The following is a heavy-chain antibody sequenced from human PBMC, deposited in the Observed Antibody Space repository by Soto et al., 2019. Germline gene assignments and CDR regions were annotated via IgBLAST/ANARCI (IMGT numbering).Heavy chain of an antibody. D-gene: IGHD3-10*01. CDR1: GGTFSSYA. J-gene: IGHJ6*02. V-gene: IGHV1-69*06. Sequence: SVKVSCKASGGTFSSYAISWVRQAPGQGLEWMGGIIPIFGTTNYARRFQGRVTITADKSTSTAYMELRSLRSEDTAVYYCARGELWFDYYYYYGMDVWGQGTTVTVSS. CDR2: IIPIFGTT. CDR3: ARGELWFDYYYYYGMDV.